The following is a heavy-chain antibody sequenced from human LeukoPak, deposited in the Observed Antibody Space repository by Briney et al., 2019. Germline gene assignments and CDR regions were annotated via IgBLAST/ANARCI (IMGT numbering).Heavy chain of an antibody. CDR2: ISAYNGNT. Sequence: ASVKVSCKASGYTFTRWNFSWVRQAPGQGLEWMGWISAYNGNTNYAQKLQGRVTMTTDTSTSTAYMELRSLRSDDTAVYYCARDEGYYGAPLFDYWGQGTLVTVSS. J-gene: IGHJ4*02. CDR1: GYTFTRWN. D-gene: IGHD4/OR15-4a*01. CDR3: ARDEGYYGAPLFDY. V-gene: IGHV1-18*01.